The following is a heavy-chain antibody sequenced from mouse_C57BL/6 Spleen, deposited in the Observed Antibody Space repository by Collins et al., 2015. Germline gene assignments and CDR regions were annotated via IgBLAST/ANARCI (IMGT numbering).Heavy chain of an antibody. Sequence: QVQLKQSGPGLVQPSQSLSITCTVSGFSLTSYGVHWVRQSPGKGLEWLGVIWSGGSTDYNAAFISRLSISKDNSKSQVFFKMNSPQANDTAIYYCARADYYYGSSSYAMDYWGQGTSVTVSS. D-gene: IGHD1-1*01. CDR3: ARADYYYGSSSYAMDY. CDR1: GFSLTSYG. V-gene: IGHV2-2*02. CDR2: IWSGGST. J-gene: IGHJ4*01.